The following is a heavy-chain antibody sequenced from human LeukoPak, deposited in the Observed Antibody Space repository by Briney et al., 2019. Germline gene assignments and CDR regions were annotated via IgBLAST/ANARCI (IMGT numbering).Heavy chain of an antibody. CDR3: ARLAHGRHDY. CDR1: GASISTYY. CDR2: IYYSGST. Sequence: SETLSLTCTVSGASISTYYWSWMRQPPGKGLEWIGYIYYSGSTNYNPSLKSRVTISVDTSKNQFSLKLTSVTAADTAMYYCARLAHGRHDYWGQGTLVTVSS. V-gene: IGHV4-59*08. J-gene: IGHJ4*02.